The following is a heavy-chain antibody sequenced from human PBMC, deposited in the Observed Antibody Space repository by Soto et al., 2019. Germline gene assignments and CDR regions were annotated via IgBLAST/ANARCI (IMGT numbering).Heavy chain of an antibody. J-gene: IGHJ3*02. D-gene: IGHD2-15*01. CDR3: ARYPYTSYCSDGSCSYDAFDI. CDR1: GYSFTSYD. Sequence: QVQMLQSGAEVKKPGASVKVSCRASGYSFTSYDVNWVRQATGQGLEWMGWRNPNSGNTAFAQKFQGRVTMTRDTPISTAYMELSGLRSEDTAVYYCARYPYTSYCSDGSCSYDAFDIWGQGTVVTVSS. CDR2: RNPNSGNT. V-gene: IGHV1-8*01.